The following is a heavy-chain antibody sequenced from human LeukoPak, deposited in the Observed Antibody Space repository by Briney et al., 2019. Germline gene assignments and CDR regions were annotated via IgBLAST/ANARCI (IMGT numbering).Heavy chain of an antibody. Sequence: TGGSLRLSCAASGFTFSNYAMSWVRQAPGRGLEWVSGLTGSGGTTYYADSVKGRFTISRDNSGSTLYLQTNSLRVEDTAVYYCAKPVAGSSLGAFDIWGQGTMVTVSS. CDR2: LTGSGGTT. CDR3: AKPVAGSSLGAFDI. D-gene: IGHD6-19*01. V-gene: IGHV3-23*01. J-gene: IGHJ3*02. CDR1: GFTFSNYA.